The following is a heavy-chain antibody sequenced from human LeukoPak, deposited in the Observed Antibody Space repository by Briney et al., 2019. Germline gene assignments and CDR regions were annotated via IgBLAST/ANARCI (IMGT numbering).Heavy chain of an antibody. CDR3: ARQWDTTRYNWFDP. Sequence: NTSETLSLTCTVSVGSISSSSYYWGWIRQPPGKGLEWIGSIYYSGSTYYNPSLKSRVTISVDTSKNQFSLKLSSVTAADTAVYYCARQWDTTRYNWFDPWGQGTLVTVSS. J-gene: IGHJ5*02. D-gene: IGHD5-18*01. CDR1: VGSISSSSYY. V-gene: IGHV4-39*01. CDR2: IYYSGST.